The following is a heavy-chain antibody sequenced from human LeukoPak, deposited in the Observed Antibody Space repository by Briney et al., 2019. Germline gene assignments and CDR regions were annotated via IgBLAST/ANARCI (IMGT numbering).Heavy chain of an antibody. CDR3: ARVLDYYGSGTRDFDY. CDR1: GYSIRSGYY. Sequence: SETLSLTCTVSGYSIRSGYYWGWIRQPPGKGLEWIGSMYHSGTTSYNPSLKSRVTMSADTSKNQFSLELRSVTAADTAVYYCARVLDYYGSGTRDFDYWGQGTLVTVSS. V-gene: IGHV4-38-2*02. J-gene: IGHJ4*02. CDR2: MYHSGTT. D-gene: IGHD3-10*01.